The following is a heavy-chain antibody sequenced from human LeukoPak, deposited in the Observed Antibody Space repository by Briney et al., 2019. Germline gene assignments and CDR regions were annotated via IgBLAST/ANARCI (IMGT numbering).Heavy chain of an antibody. V-gene: IGHV1-69*01. CDR1: GGTFSSYA. J-gene: IGHJ4*02. Sequence: SVKVSCKASGGTFSSYATSWVRQAPGQGLEWMGGIIPIFGTANYAQKFQGRVTITADESTSTAYMELSSLRSEDTAVHYCARGRYGDSSDYWGQGTLVTVSS. CDR2: IIPIFGTA. CDR3: ARGRYGDSSDY. D-gene: IGHD4-17*01.